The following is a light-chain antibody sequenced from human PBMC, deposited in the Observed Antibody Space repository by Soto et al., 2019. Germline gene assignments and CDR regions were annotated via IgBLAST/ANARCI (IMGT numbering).Light chain of an antibody. CDR2: DNN. J-gene: IGLJ2*01. Sequence: QSALTQPPSVSGAPGQRVTISCTGSSSNIGSGYNVHWYQQLPGTAPKLLIYDNNNRPSGVPDRFSGSKSGTSASLAITGLQGADEADYYCQSYDTGLVVFGGGTQLTVL. V-gene: IGLV1-40*01. CDR1: SSNIGSGYN. CDR3: QSYDTGLVV.